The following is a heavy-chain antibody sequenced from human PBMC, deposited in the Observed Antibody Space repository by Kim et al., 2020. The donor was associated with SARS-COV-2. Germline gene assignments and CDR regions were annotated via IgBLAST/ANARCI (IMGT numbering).Heavy chain of an antibody. Sequence: YVAAVKGRFTMSRDNAKNSLDLQMSSLRTEDTAIYYCAALDSVQVPGGIWGQGTLVTVSS. V-gene: IGHV3-7*01. CDR3: AALDSVQVPGGI. D-gene: IGHD3-10*01. J-gene: IGHJ4*02.